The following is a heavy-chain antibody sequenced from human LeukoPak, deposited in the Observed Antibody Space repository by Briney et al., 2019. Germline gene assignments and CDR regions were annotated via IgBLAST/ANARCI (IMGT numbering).Heavy chain of an antibody. V-gene: IGHV4-34*01. D-gene: IGHD4-11*01. J-gene: IGHJ4*02. Sequence: SETLSLTCAVYGGSFSGYYWSWIRQPPGKGLEWIGEINHSGSANYNPSLKSRVTISVDTSKNQFSLKLSSVTAADTAVYYCARRPAYRLQSYFDYWGQGTLVTVSS. CDR3: ARRPAYRLQSYFDY. CDR2: INHSGSA. CDR1: GGSFSGYY.